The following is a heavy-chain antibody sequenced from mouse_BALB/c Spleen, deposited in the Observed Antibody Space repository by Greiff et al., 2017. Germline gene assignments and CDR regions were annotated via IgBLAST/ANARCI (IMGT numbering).Heavy chain of an antibody. D-gene: IGHD6-1*02. Sequence: EVQRVESGPGLVKPSQSLSLTCTVTGYSITSDYAWNWIRQFPGNKLEWMGYISYSGSTSYNPSLKSRISITRDTSKNQFFLQLNSVTTEDTATYYCARSGTATLYYYAMDYWGQGTSVTVSS. CDR3: ARSGTATLYYYAMDY. CDR2: ISYSGST. J-gene: IGHJ4*01. V-gene: IGHV3-2*02. CDR1: GYSITSDYA.